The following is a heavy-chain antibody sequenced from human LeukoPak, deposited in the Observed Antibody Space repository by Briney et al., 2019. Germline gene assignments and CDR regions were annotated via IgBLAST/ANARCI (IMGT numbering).Heavy chain of an antibody. D-gene: IGHD1-7*01. CDR2: IWYDGTNN. J-gene: IGHJ4*02. CDR1: GFTFSSYG. Sequence: GGSLRLSCAASGFTFSSYGLHWVRQAPGKGLEWVALIWYDGTNNYYGDSVKGRFTISRDNSKNTLYLQMNNLRAEDTAVYYCATDANYYFDYWGQGTLVTVSS. V-gene: IGHV3-33*03. CDR3: ATDANYYFDY.